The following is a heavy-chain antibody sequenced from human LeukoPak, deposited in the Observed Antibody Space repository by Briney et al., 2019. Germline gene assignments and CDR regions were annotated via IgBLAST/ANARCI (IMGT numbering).Heavy chain of an antibody. V-gene: IGHV3-30*04. CDR2: IPYDGSNK. J-gene: IGHJ4*02. D-gene: IGHD3-22*01. CDR3: ARVGPIYSVIEYYFDY. CDR1: GFTFSSYA. Sequence: PGGSLRLSCAASGFTFSSYAMHWVRQAPGKGLEWVAVIPYDGSNKYYADSVKGRFTISRDNSKNTLYLQMNSLRAEDTAVYYCARVGPIYSVIEYYFDYWGQGTLVTVSS.